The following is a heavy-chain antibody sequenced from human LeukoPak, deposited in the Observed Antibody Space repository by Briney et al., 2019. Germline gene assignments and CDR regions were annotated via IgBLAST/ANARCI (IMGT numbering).Heavy chain of an antibody. J-gene: IGHJ6*03. CDR2: ISAYNGNT. CDR1: GYTFTSYC. Sequence: ASVKVSCKASGYTFTSYCISWVRQAPGRGLEWMGWISAYNGNTNYAQKLQGRVTMTTDTSTSTAYMELRSLRSDDTAVYYCARERGYCSSTSCLYYYYYMDVWGKGTTVTVSS. D-gene: IGHD2-2*01. V-gene: IGHV1-18*01. CDR3: ARERGYCSSTSCLYYYYYMDV.